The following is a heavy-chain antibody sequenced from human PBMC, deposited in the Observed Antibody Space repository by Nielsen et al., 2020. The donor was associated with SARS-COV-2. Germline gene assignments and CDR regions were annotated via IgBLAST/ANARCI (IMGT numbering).Heavy chain of an antibody. Sequence: SETLSLTCAVSGGSISSGGYSRSWIRQPPGKGLEWIGYIYHSGSTYYNPSLKSRVTISVDRSKNQFSLKLSSVTAADTAVYYCARADYYGSGSYPKAFDIWGQGTMVTVSS. D-gene: IGHD3-10*01. J-gene: IGHJ3*02. V-gene: IGHV4-30-2*01. CDR2: IYHSGST. CDR3: ARADYYGSGSYPKAFDI. CDR1: GGSISSGGYS.